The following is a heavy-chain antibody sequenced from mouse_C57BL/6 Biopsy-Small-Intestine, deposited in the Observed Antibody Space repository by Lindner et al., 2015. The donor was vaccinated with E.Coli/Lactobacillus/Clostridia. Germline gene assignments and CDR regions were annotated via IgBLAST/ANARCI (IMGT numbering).Heavy chain of an antibody. D-gene: IGHD3-3*01. V-gene: IGHV1-62-2*01. CDR3: ARGGTFDY. Sequence: VQLQESGAELVKPGASVKLSCKASGYIFTDYTIHWVKQRSGQGLEWIGWFYPRSGGTKYSEKFKDKATLTADKSSSTAYMQLSSLTSEDSAVYFCARGGTFDYWGQGTTLTVSS. CDR1: GYIFTDYT. J-gene: IGHJ2*01. CDR2: FYPRSGGT.